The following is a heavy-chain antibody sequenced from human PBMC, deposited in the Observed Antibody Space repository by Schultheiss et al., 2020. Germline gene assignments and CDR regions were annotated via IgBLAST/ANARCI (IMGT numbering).Heavy chain of an antibody. CDR2: IYWNDDK. D-gene: IGHD1-26*01. V-gene: IGHV2-5*01. J-gene: IGHJ4*02. CDR3: AHRQRYSGSYFTNFDY. CDR1: GGSISSYYW. Sequence: TLSLTCTVSGGSISSYYWSWIRQHPGKGLEWLALIYWNDDKRYSPSLKSRLTITKDTSKNQAVLTMTNMDPVDTATYYCAHRQRYSGSYFTNFDYWGQGTLVTVSS.